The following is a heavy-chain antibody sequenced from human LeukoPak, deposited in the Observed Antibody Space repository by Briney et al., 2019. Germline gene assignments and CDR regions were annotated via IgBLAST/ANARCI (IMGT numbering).Heavy chain of an antibody. Sequence: GSLRLSCAASGFTFSSYWMHWVRQAPGKGLVWVSRINSDGSSTSYADSVKGRFTISRDNAKNTLYLQMNGLRAEDTAVYYCARDPGPLRFLEWFFDYWGQGTLVTVSS. CDR3: ARDPGPLRFLEWFFDY. CDR2: INSDGSST. J-gene: IGHJ4*02. V-gene: IGHV3-74*01. D-gene: IGHD3-3*01. CDR1: GFTFSSYW.